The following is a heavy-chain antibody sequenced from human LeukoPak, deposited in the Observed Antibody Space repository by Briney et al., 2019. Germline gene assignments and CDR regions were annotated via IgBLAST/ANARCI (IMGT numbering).Heavy chain of an antibody. CDR1: GYSFTSYW. J-gene: IGHJ4*02. D-gene: IGHD5-24*01. CDR3: ARSGEMATVSDYFDY. CDR2: IYPGDSDT. Sequence: GESLQISCKGSGYSFTSYWIGWVRQMPGKGLEWMGIIYPGDSDTRYSPSFQGQVTISADKSISTAYLQWSSLKASDTAMYYCARSGEMATVSDYFDYWGQGTLVTVSS. V-gene: IGHV5-51*01.